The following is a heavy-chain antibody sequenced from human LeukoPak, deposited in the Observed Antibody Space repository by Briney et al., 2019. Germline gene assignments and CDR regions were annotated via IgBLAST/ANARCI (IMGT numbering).Heavy chain of an antibody. J-gene: IGHJ6*03. CDR2: IYTSGST. CDR1: GGSISSGSYY. D-gene: IGHD6-6*01. Sequence: PSETLSLTCTVSGGSISSGSYYWSWIRQPAGKGLEWIGRIYTSGSTNYNPSLKSRVTISVDTSKNQFSLKLSSVTAADTAVYYCARGSLIAARRYYYYYMDVWGKGTTVTVSS. CDR3: ARGSLIAARRYYYYYMDV. V-gene: IGHV4-61*02.